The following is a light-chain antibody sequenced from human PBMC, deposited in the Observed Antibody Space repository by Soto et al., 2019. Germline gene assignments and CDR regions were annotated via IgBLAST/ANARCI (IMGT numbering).Light chain of an antibody. CDR3: QQYKSDSRT. CDR1: QGITKW. CDR2: DAS. V-gene: IGKV1-5*01. J-gene: IGKJ1*01. Sequence: DIQMTQSPSTLSASVGDRVTITCRASQGITKWLAWYQQKPGNGPKVLIYDASILENGVPSRFSGSGSGTEFSLTISGLQPDDFATYYCQQYKSDSRTFGQGTKVEIK.